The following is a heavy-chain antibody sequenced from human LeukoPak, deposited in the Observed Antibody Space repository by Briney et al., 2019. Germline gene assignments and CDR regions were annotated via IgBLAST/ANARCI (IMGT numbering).Heavy chain of an antibody. CDR1: GGSVSSGSYY. CDR2: LHDSGRT. V-gene: IGHV4-61*01. J-gene: IGHJ6*02. CDR3: ARGVSGYYYYGMDV. Sequence: SETLSLTCTVSGGSVSSGSYYWIWIRQPPGKGLEWIGYLHDSGRTNYSPSLKSRVTISVDTSKNQFSLKLSSVTAADTAVYYCARGVSGYYYYGMDVWGQGTTVTVSS. D-gene: IGHD6-25*01.